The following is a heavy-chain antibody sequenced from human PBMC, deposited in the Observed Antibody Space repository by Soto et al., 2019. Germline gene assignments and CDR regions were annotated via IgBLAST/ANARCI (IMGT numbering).Heavy chain of an antibody. J-gene: IGHJ3*02. CDR2: ISGSGGST. CDR3: ATPEPGYSSGSDRVAFDI. V-gene: IGHV3-23*01. Sequence: GGSLRLSCAASGFTFSSYAMSWVRQAPGKGLEWVSAISGSGGSTYYADSVKGRFTISRDNSKNTLYLQMNSLRAEDTAVYYCATPEPGYSSGSDRVAFDIWGQGTMVTVSS. D-gene: IGHD6-19*01. CDR1: GFTFSSYA.